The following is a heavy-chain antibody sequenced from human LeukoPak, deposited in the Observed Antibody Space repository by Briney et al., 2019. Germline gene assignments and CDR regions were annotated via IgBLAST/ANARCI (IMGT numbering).Heavy chain of an antibody. CDR3: ARVGSSAFDY. Sequence: PGGSLRLSCAASGFTFSSYAMSWVRQAPGKGLEWVSGISGSGDNTYYADSAKGRFTISRDNSKNTLYLQLNSLRAEDTAVYYCARVGSSAFDYWGQGTLVTVSS. V-gene: IGHV3-23*01. J-gene: IGHJ4*02. D-gene: IGHD1-26*01. CDR1: GFTFSSYA. CDR2: ISGSGDNT.